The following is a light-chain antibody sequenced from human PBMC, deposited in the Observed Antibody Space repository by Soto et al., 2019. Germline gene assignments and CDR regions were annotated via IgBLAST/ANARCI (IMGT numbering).Light chain of an antibody. CDR1: QGINNL. CDR2: TAS. Sequence: DIQMTQSPSSLSAXLXDXVTITCRASQGINNLLAWYQQKPGKAPKSLIKTASILQSGVPSRFSGSGSETDFTLTISSLQPEDFATYYCQQYNSFPRTFGQGTRLEI. V-gene: IGKV1D-16*01. J-gene: IGKJ5*01. CDR3: QQYNSFPRT.